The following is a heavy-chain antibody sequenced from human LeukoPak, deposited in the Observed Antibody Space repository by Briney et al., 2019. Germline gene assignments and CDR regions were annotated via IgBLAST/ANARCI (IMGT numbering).Heavy chain of an antibody. CDR1: GGSISSSSYY. D-gene: IGHD3-9*01. J-gene: IGHJ3*02. CDR2: IYYSGST. Sequence: SETLSLTCTVSGGSISSSSYYWGWIRQPPGKGLEWIGSIYYSGSTYYNPSLKSRVTISVDTSKNQFSLKLNSVTAADTAVYYCARGILTGPIYAFDIWGQGTMVTVSS. V-gene: IGHV4-39*07. CDR3: ARGILTGPIYAFDI.